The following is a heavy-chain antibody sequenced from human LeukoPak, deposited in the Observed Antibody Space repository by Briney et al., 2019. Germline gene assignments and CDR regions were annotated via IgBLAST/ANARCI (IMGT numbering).Heavy chain of an antibody. CDR1: GYTFTGYY. Sequence: ASVEVSCKASGYTFTGYYMHWVRQAPGQGLEWMGRINPNSGGTNYAQKFQGRVTMTRDTSISTAYMELSRLRSDDTAVYYCARDYYDSSGSRNFDYWGQGTLVTVSS. J-gene: IGHJ4*02. CDR3: ARDYYDSSGSRNFDY. V-gene: IGHV1-2*06. CDR2: INPNSGGT. D-gene: IGHD3-22*01.